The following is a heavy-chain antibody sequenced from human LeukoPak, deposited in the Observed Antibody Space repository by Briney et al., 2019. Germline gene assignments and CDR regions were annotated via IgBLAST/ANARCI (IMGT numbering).Heavy chain of an antibody. D-gene: IGHD6-6*01. CDR3: ARDVSDENGSASRVHLDS. Sequence: GGSLRLSCAASGFTFSNYWMTWVRQAPGKGLEWVANIRQDGREKNYVDSVKGRFTISRDNAKNSLILQMNRLRAEDTAVYYCARDVSDENGSASRVHLDSWGQGTLVSVSS. V-gene: IGHV3-7*03. CDR1: GFTFSNYW. CDR2: IRQDGREK. J-gene: IGHJ4*02.